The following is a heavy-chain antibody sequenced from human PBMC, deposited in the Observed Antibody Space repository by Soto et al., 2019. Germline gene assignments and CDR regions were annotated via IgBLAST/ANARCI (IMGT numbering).Heavy chain of an antibody. Sequence: EVQLVESGGGLVQPGGSLRLSCEASGFTFRNYDMHWVRQGTGKGLEWVSGISAAGDPDYADSVEGRFTISRENAQNSFFLQMISLRLGDTAVYSCARTDIDFYGLDVWGQGTTVIVSS. CDR1: GFTFRNYD. CDR2: ISAAGDP. V-gene: IGHV3-13*05. CDR3: ARTDIDFYGLDV. J-gene: IGHJ6*02.